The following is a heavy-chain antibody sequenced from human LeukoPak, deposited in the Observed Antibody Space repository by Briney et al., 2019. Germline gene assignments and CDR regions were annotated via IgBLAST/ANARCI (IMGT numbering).Heavy chain of an antibody. CDR3: VKDIQLST. J-gene: IGHJ3*01. CDR1: GFNFITAA. Sequence: GGSPRLSCAASGFNFITAAMTWVRQAPGKGLEWVSLIGSSGGSTYYADSVKGRFTISRDNFNHTLSLQMNSLRVEDTAIYYCVKDIQLSTWGLGTMVTVSS. CDR2: IGSSGGST. D-gene: IGHD5-24*01. V-gene: IGHV3-23*01.